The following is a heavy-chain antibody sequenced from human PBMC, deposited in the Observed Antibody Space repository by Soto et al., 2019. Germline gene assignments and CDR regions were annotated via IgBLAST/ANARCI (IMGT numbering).Heavy chain of an antibody. CDR3: ATIPITMVRGAAYWYFDL. CDR2: FDPEDGET. D-gene: IGHD3-10*01. J-gene: IGHJ2*01. Sequence: ASVKVSCKVSGNTLTELSMHWVRQAPGKGLEWMGGFDPEDGETIYAQKFQGRVTMTEDTSTDTAYMELSSLRSEDTAVYYCATIPITMVRGAAYWYFDLWGRGTLVTVSS. V-gene: IGHV1-24*01. CDR1: GNTLTELS.